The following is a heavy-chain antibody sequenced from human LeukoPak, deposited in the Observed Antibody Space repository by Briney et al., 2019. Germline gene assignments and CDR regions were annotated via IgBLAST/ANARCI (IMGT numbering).Heavy chain of an antibody. V-gene: IGHV4-38-2*02. J-gene: IGHJ2*01. Sequence: SETLSLTCTVSGYSISSGYYWGWIRQPPGKGLEWIGSIYHSGSTYYNPSLKSRVTISVDTSKNQFSLKLSSVTAADTAVYYCARDTGDWYFDLWGRGTLVTVSS. CDR3: ARDTGDWYFDL. CDR2: IYHSGST. CDR1: GYSISSGYY.